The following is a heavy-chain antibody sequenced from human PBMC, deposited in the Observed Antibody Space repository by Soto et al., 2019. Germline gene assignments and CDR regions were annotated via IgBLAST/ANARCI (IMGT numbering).Heavy chain of an antibody. CDR3: SKGRWTVGHCSGGSCYDGMDV. CDR2: INPKNGDT. CDR1: GYTFIGFS. D-gene: IGHD2-15*01. Sequence: ASVKVSCKSSGYTFIGFSLHWVRQAPGQGLEWMGWINPKNGDTYYAQKFQGRVTMTRDTSINTVYMELNSLKSDDTAVYYCSKGRWTVGHCSGGSCYDGMDVWGQGTTVTVSS. V-gene: IGHV1-2*02. J-gene: IGHJ6*02.